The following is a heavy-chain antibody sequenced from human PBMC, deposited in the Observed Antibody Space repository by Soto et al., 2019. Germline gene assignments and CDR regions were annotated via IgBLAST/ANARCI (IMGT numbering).Heavy chain of an antibody. J-gene: IGHJ4*02. CDR2: FDPEDGET. CDR1: GSTLTELS. V-gene: IGHV1-24*01. Sequence: PSLKFAFKVSGSTLTELSMHWVRQAPGKGLECMGGFDPEDGETIYAQKFQGRVTMTEDTSTDTAYMELSSLRSEDTAVYYCATEHRILTGYYFDYWGQGTMVTVSS. CDR3: ATEHRILTGYYFDY. D-gene: IGHD3-9*01.